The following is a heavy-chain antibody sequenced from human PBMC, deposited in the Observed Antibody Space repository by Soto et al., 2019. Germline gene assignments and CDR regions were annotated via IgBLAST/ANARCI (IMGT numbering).Heavy chain of an antibody. J-gene: IGHJ3*02. CDR2: INPNSGGT. D-gene: IGHD3-9*01. CDR1: GYTFTGYY. Sequence: ASVKVSCKASGYTFTGYYMHWVRQAPGQGLEWMGWINPNSGGTNYAQKFQGWVTMTRDTSISTAYMELSRLRSDDTAVYYCAVCYDILTGPADAFDSWGQGTMVTVSS. V-gene: IGHV1-2*04. CDR3: AVCYDILTGPADAFDS.